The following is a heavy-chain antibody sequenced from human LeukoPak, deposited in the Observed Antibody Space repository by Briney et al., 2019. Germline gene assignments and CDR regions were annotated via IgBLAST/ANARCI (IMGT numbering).Heavy chain of an antibody. CDR2: VHHSGTA. J-gene: IGHJ3*02. CDR3: ASLGGYYESSSYSQLDAFDI. Sequence: SETLSLTCTVFNGSISNYFWSWIRQPPGKGLEWIGYVHHSGTANYNPSLMSRVNISIDTSEYRLSLKLSSVTVADTALYYCASLGGYYESSSYSQLDAFDIWGQGTVVTVSS. V-gene: IGHV4-59*01. D-gene: IGHD3-22*01. CDR1: NGSISNYF.